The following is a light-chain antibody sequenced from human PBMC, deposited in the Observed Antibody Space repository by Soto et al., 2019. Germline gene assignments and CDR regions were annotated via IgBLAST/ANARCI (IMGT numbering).Light chain of an antibody. J-gene: IGKJ4*01. V-gene: IGKV3-15*01. CDR3: QLYNNWPPT. CDR1: QSVRTN. Sequence: EIVMTQSPATLSMSPGERATLSCRASQSVRTNYLAWYQQKPGQAPRLLIYGASTRATGIPVRFSGSGSGTEFTLTISSLQSEDVAVYYCQLYNNWPPTFGGGTKVEIE. CDR2: GAS.